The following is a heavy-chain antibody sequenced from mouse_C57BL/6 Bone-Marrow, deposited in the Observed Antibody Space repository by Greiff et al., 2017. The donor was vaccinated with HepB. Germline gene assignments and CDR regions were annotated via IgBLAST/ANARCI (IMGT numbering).Heavy chain of an antibody. CDR1: GYTFTSYW. D-gene: IGHD1-1*01. V-gene: IGHV1-50*01. J-gene: IGHJ1*03. Sequence: VQLQQPGAELVKPGASVKLSCKASGYTFTSYWMQWVKQRPGQGLEWIGEIDPSDSYTNYNHKFKGKATLTVDTSSSTAYMQLSSLTSEDSAVYYCASYYYGSSTMYFDVWGTGTTVTVSS. CDR2: IDPSDSYT. CDR3: ASYYYGSSTMYFDV.